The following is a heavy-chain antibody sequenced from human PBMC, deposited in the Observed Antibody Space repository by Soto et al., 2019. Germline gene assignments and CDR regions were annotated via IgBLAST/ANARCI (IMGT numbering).Heavy chain of an antibody. Sequence: ASVKVSCKASGGTFSSYAISWVRQAPGQGLEWMGGIIPIFGTANYAQKFQGRVTITADESTSTAYMELSSLRSEDTAEYYCARGTRGFWSGRHDYWGQGTLVTVSS. J-gene: IGHJ4*02. CDR1: GGTFSSYA. V-gene: IGHV1-69*13. CDR3: ARGTRGFWSGRHDY. CDR2: IIPIFGTA. D-gene: IGHD3-3*01.